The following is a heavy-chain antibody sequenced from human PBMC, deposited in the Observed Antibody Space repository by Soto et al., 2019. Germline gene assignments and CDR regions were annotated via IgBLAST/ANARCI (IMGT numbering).Heavy chain of an antibody. J-gene: IGHJ3*02. CDR1: GFTFSNYA. CDR3: TKHLPSKKTQRRWADEFNI. D-gene: IGHD2-2*01. V-gene: IGHV3-23*01. Sequence: EVRLLESGGGLVQPGGSLRLSCVASGFTFSNYAMSWVRQAPGKGLEWVSVVTGRSSSTYYADSVEVRFIISRDNSRNTLFLQMNSLGAEDTAVYYCTKHLPSKKTQRRWADEFNIWGQGTILTVSS. CDR2: VTGRSSST.